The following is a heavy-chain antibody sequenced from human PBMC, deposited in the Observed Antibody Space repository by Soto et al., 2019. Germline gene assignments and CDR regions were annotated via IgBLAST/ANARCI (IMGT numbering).Heavy chain of an antibody. V-gene: IGHV1-3*01. CDR3: ARGIATGQLDP. CDR2: INPDNGNT. D-gene: IGHD2-15*01. J-gene: IGHJ5*02. Sequence: ASVKVSCKASGYTFTRYTMNWVHQAPGQRLEWMGWINPDNGNTKSSQKFQDRVIITRDTSASTAYMDLSSLRSEDTAVYHCARGIATGQLDPWGQGTLVTVSS. CDR1: GYTFTRYT.